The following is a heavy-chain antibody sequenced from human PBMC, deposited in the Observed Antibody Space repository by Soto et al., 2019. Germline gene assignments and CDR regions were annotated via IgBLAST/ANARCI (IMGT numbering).Heavy chain of an antibody. D-gene: IGHD5-18*01. J-gene: IGHJ5*02. V-gene: IGHV4-31*03. CDR2: IYYSGST. Sequence: IMCLTCTVSGGSSSSGGYYWSWIRQHPGKGLEWIGYIYYSGSTYYNPSLKSRVTISVDTSKNQFSLKLSSVTAADTAVYYCARGGSGYSYGGDNWFDPWGQGTLVTVSS. CDR3: ARGGSGYSYGGDNWFDP. CDR1: GGSSSSGGYY.